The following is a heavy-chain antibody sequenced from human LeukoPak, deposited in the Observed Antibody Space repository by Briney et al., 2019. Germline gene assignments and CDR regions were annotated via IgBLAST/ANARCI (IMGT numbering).Heavy chain of an antibody. CDR3: ARDDYYDSSAYRENPFDV. Sequence: GGSLRLSCAASGFTVSNNYMSWVRQAPGKGLEWVSVIYSGGSTYYADSVKGRFTISRDNSKNTLYLQMNSLRAEDTAVYYCARDDYYDSSAYRENPFDVWGQGTMVTVSS. CDR1: GFTVSNNY. CDR2: IYSGGST. V-gene: IGHV3-53*01. J-gene: IGHJ3*01. D-gene: IGHD3-22*01.